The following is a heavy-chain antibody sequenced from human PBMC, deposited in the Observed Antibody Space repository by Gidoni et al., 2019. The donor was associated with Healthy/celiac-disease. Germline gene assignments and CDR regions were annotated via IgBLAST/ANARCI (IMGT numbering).Heavy chain of an antibody. CDR2: INPNSGGT. CDR1: GYTFTGYY. J-gene: IGHJ6*03. V-gene: IGHV1-2*04. Sequence: QVQLVQSGAEVKKPGASVKVSCKASGYTFTGYYMHWVRQAPGQGLEWMGWINPNSGGTNYAQKFQGWVTMTRDTSISTAYMELSRLRSDDTAVYYCARGRREMATIPYYYYYMDVWGKGTTVTVSS. CDR3: ARGRREMATIPYYYYYMDV. D-gene: IGHD5-12*01.